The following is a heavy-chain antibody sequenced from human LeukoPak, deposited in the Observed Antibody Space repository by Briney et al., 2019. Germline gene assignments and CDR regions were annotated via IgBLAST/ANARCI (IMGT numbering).Heavy chain of an antibody. CDR1: GGSISSSSYC. D-gene: IGHD2-21*02. Sequence: PSETLSLTCTVSGGSISSSSYCWGWIRQPPGKGLEWIGSIYYSGSTYYNPSLKSRVTISVDTSKNQFSLKLSSVTAADTAVYYCATSGAYCGGDCYSLFDYWGQGTLVTVSS. V-gene: IGHV4-39*01. CDR3: ATSGAYCGGDCYSLFDY. CDR2: IYYSGST. J-gene: IGHJ4*02.